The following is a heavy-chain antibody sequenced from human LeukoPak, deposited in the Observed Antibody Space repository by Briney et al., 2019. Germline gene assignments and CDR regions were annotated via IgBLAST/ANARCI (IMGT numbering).Heavy chain of an antibody. J-gene: IGHJ6*02. CDR2: ISWNSGSI. Sequence: GGSLRLSCAASGFTFDDYAMHWVRQAPGKGLGWVSGISWNSGSIGYADSAKGRFTISRDNAKNSLYLQMNSLRAEDTALYYCAKDLGIAVNYYYYGTDVWGQGTTVTVSS. V-gene: IGHV3-9*01. D-gene: IGHD6-19*01. CDR3: AKDLGIAVNYYYYGTDV. CDR1: GFTFDDYA.